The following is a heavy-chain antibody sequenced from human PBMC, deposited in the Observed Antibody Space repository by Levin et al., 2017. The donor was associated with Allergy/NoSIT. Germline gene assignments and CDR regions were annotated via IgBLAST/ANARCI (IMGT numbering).Heavy chain of an antibody. Sequence: PGGSLRLSCAASGFSLSSYWMSWVRQSPGKGLEWVANIKPDGSEKYHVDSVKGRFTISRDNAKNSLYLKMNRLRVEETAVYYCESPGYNYDVKPDGYFDRWGRGTLVTVS. CDR1: GFSLSSYW. CDR2: IKPDGSEK. CDR3: ESPGYNYDVKPDGYFDR. D-gene: IGHD5-18*01. V-gene: IGHV3-7*01. J-gene: IGHJ2*01.